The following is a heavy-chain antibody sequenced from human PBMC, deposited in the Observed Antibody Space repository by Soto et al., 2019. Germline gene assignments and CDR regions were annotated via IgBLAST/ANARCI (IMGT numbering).Heavy chain of an antibody. V-gene: IGHV3-23*01. Sequence: EVQLLESGGGLVQPGGSLRLSCAASGFTFSNYAMNWVRQAPVKGLEWVSVISGSGDSTYHADSVKGRFTISRDNSKNTLYLQMNSLRAEDTAVYYCARRGSGSYYDCWGQGTLVIVSS. CDR3: ARRGSGSYYDC. CDR1: GFTFSNYA. D-gene: IGHD1-26*01. J-gene: IGHJ4*02. CDR2: ISGSGDST.